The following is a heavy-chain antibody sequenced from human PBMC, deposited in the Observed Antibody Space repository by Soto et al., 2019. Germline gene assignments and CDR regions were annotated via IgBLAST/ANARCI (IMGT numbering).Heavy chain of an antibody. D-gene: IGHD6-13*01. Sequence: GGSLRLSCAASGFTFSDYYMSWIRQAPGKGLEWVSYISSSGSTIYYADSVKGRFTISRDNAKNSLYLQMNSLRAEDTAVYYCARVRYSSSWYDLGAFDIWGQGTMVTVSS. J-gene: IGHJ3*02. V-gene: IGHV3-11*01. CDR3: ARVRYSSSWYDLGAFDI. CDR2: ISSSGSTI. CDR1: GFTFSDYY.